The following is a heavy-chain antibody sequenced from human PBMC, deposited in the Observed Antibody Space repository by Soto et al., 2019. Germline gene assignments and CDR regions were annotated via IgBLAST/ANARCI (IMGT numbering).Heavy chain of an antibody. CDR3: ARDLGGYDGEGWFDP. CDR1: GGTFSSYA. D-gene: IGHD5-12*01. V-gene: IGHV1-69*12. Sequence: QVQLVQSGAEVKKPGSSVKVSCKASGGTFSSYAISWVRQAPGQGLEWMGGIIPIFGTANYAQKFQGRVTITADESPSTAYMELSRLRSEDTAVYYCARDLGGYDGEGWFDPWGQGTLVTVSS. CDR2: IIPIFGTA. J-gene: IGHJ5*02.